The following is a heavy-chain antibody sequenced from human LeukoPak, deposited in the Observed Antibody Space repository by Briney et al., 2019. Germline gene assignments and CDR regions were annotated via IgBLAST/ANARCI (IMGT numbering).Heavy chain of an antibody. CDR3: ARVKIEEIVRATY. CDR2: INPNSGGT. V-gene: IGHV1-2*02. D-gene: IGHD1-26*01. CDR1: GYTFTGYY. J-gene: IGHJ4*02. Sequence: ASVKVSCKASGYTFTGYYMHWVRQAPGQGLEWMGWINPNSGGTNYAQKFQGRVTMTRDTSISTAYMELSRLRSDDTAVYYCARVKIEEIVRATYWGQGTLVTVSS.